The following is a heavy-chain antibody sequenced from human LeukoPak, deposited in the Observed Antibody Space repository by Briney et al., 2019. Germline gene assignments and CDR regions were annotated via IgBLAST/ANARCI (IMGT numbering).Heavy chain of an antibody. CDR1: GFTVSSNY. CDR2: IYSGGST. CDR3: ARDRFLYSRSGMDV. V-gene: IGHV3-66*01. D-gene: IGHD6-13*01. Sequence: GGSLRLSCAASGFTVSSNYMSWVRQAPGRGLEWVSVIYSGGSTYYADSVKGRFTISRDNSKNTLYLQMNSLRAEDTAVYYCARDRFLYSRSGMDVWGQGTTVTVSS. J-gene: IGHJ6*02.